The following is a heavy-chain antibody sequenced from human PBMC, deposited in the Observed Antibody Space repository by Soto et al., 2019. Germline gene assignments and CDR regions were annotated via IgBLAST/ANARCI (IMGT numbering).Heavy chain of an antibody. J-gene: IGHJ4*02. D-gene: IGHD3-16*02. CDR3: ARVKMYDYVWGSDRYPFDY. V-gene: IGHV1-2*02. CDR1: GYTFTGYY. Sequence: QVQLVQSGAEVKKPGASVKVSCKASGYTFTGYYMHWVRQAPGQGLECMGWINPNSGGTNYAQKFQGRVTMTRDTSISTAYMELSRLRSDDTAVYYCARVKMYDYVWGSDRYPFDYWGQGTLVTVSS. CDR2: INPNSGGT.